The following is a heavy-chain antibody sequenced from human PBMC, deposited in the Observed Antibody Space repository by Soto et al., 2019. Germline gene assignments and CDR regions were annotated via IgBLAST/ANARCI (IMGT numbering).Heavy chain of an antibody. CDR1: GGSISSGDYY. CDR3: AGVKNQRLYWYFDL. CDR2: IYYSGST. D-gene: IGHD2-2*01. V-gene: IGHV4-30-4*01. Sequence: QVQLQESGPGLVKPSQTLSLTCTVSGGSISSGDYYWSWIRQPPGKGLEWIGYIYYSGSTYYNPSLDSRFTITVDTSKNRFSLKLSPVTAADTAVYYCAGVKNQRLYWYFDLWGRGTLVTVSS. J-gene: IGHJ2*01.